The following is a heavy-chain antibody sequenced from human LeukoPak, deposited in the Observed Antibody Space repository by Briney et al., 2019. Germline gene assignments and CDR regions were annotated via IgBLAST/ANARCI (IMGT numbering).Heavy chain of an antibody. CDR1: GGSIRSYY. D-gene: IGHD3-22*01. Sequence: SETLSLTCTVSGGSIRSYYWSWIRQSPGKGLEWIGYIYYSGSTNYNPSLKSRVTISVDTSKNQFSLKLSSVTAADTAVYYCARDARNYYDSSGYYLNFDLWGRGTLVTVSS. J-gene: IGHJ2*01. CDR3: ARDARNYYDSSGYYLNFDL. CDR2: IYYSGST. V-gene: IGHV4-59*01.